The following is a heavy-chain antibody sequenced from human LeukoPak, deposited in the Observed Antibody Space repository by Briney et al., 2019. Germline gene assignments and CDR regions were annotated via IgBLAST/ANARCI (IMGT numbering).Heavy chain of an antibody. Sequence: PGGSLRLSCAASGFTFSTYSMNWVRQAPGRGLEWVSSISSGNSYIYYADSVKGRFTISRDDAKNSLYLQMNSLRAEDTAVYYCARYCSSSRCLYYYHMDVWGKGTTVAVSS. CDR3: ARYCSSSRCLYYYHMDV. V-gene: IGHV3-21*01. CDR1: GFTFSTYS. CDR2: ISSGNSYI. J-gene: IGHJ6*03. D-gene: IGHD2-2*01.